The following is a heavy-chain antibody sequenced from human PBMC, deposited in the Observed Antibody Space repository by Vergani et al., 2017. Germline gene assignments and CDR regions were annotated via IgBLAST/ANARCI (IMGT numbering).Heavy chain of an antibody. V-gene: IGHV3-23*01. CDR2: ISGSGGST. J-gene: IGHJ3*02. CDR3: AKDRYNWNAREAIDM. D-gene: IGHD1-1*01. CDR1: GFTFSSYA. Sequence: EVQLLESGGGLVQPGGSLRLSCAASGFTFSSYAMSWVRQAPGKGLEWVSAISGSGGSTYYADSVKGRFTISRDNSKNTLYLQRNSLRAEDTAVYYCAKDRYNWNAREAIDMWRGGRMVTVSS.